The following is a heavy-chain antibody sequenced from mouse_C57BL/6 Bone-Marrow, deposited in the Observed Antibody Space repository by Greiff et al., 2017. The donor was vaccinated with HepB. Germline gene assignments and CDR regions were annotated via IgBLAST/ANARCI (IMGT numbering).Heavy chain of an antibody. CDR2: ISSGGSYT. Sequence: EVQRVESGGDLVKPGGSLKLSCAASGFTFSSYGMSWVRQTPDKRLEWVATISSGGSYTYYPDSVKGRYTISRDNAKNTLYLQMSSLKSEDTAMYYCARQWYAMDYWGQGTSVTVSS. CDR3: ARQWYAMDY. J-gene: IGHJ4*01. V-gene: IGHV5-6*01. CDR1: GFTFSSYG.